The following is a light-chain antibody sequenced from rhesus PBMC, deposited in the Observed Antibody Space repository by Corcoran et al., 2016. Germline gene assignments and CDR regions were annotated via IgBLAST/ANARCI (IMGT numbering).Light chain of an antibody. J-gene: IGKJ2*01. CDR1: QGISNY. Sequence: DIQMTQSPSSLSASVGDRVTITCRASQGISNYLAWYQQKQGKAPKALIYRESNLETGVPSRFSGSGSGTNFNLIITSLQPEDLATYYCQQHNNLPYSFGQGTKVEIK. V-gene: IGKV1-69*01. CDR3: QQHNNLPYS. CDR2: RES.